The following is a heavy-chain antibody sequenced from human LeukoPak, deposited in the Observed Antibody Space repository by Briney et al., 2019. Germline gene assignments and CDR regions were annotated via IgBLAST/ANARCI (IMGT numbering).Heavy chain of an antibody. CDR2: ISGSGGST. D-gene: IGHD6-25*01. V-gene: IGHV3-23*01. CDR3: ATLPGYGSGCYEVNY. J-gene: IGHJ4*02. Sequence: GGSLRLSCAASGFTFSSYAMSWVRQAPGKGLEWVSGISGSGGSTYYADSVKGRFTISRDNSRNTLYLQMNSPRAEDTAVYYCATLPGYGSGCYEVNYWGKGTLVTVSS. CDR1: GFTFSSYA.